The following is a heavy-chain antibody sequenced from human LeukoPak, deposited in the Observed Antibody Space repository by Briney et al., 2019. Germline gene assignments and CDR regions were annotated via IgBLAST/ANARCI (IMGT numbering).Heavy chain of an antibody. Sequence: SETLSLTCTVSGGSISSYYWSWIRQPPGKGLEWIGYIYYSGSTNYNPSLKSRVTISVDTSKNQFSLKLSSVTAADTAVYYCARDGCGGDCYSGAFDIWGQGTMVTVPS. J-gene: IGHJ3*02. CDR2: IYYSGST. CDR3: ARDGCGGDCYSGAFDI. D-gene: IGHD2-21*02. V-gene: IGHV4-59*01. CDR1: GGSISSYY.